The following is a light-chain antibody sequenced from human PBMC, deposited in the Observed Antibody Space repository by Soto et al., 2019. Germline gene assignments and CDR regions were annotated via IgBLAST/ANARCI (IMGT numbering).Light chain of an antibody. Sequence: EIVMTQSPATLSVSPGERATLSCRASQSVSSNLAWYQQKRGQAPRLLIYGASTRATGIPARISGSGSGTDFTLTISSLQSEDFAVYYCQQCDNWPLTFGQGTKVEIK. J-gene: IGKJ1*01. CDR2: GAS. CDR3: QQCDNWPLT. V-gene: IGKV3-15*01. CDR1: QSVSSN.